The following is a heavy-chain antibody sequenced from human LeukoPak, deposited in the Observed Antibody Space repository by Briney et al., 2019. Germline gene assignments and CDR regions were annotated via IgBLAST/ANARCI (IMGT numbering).Heavy chain of an antibody. CDR2: IYHSGST. Sequence: PSETLSLTCAVSGGSISSGGYSWSWIRQPLGKGLEWIGYIYHSGSTYYNPSLKSRVTISVDRSKNQFSLKLSSVTAADTAVYYCARVRVVVVITGHYYYYGMDVWGQGTTVTVSS. J-gene: IGHJ6*02. D-gene: IGHD3-22*01. CDR3: ARVRVVVVITGHYYYYGMDV. V-gene: IGHV4-30-2*01. CDR1: GGSISSGGYS.